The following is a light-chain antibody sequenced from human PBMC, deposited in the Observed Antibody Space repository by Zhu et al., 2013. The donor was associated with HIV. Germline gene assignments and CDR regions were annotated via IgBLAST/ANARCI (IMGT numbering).Light chain of an antibody. Sequence: IVLTQSPDTLSLSPGERAVLSCRAAQSVSSNLAWYQQKPGQAPRLLIYGASTRATGIPDRFSGSGSGTDFTLTISRVEPEDFAVYYCQQYGWSPLTFGGGTTMEIK. J-gene: IGKJ4*01. CDR3: QQYGWSPLT. CDR2: GAS. V-gene: IGKV3-20*01. CDR1: QSVSSN.